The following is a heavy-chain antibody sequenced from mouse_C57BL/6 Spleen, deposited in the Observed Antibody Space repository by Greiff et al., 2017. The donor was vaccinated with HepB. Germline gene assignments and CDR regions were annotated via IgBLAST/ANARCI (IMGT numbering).Heavy chain of an antibody. D-gene: IGHD3-2*02. Sequence: VQRVESGPGLVQPSQSLSITCTVSGFSLTSYGVHWVHQSPGKGLEWLGVIWRGGSTDYNAAFMSRLSITKDNSKSQVFFKMNSLQADDTAIYYCAKNGGSGYVGYYAMDYWGQGTSVTVSS. J-gene: IGHJ4*01. CDR2: IWRGGST. CDR1: GFSLTSYG. V-gene: IGHV2-5*01. CDR3: AKNGGSGYVGYYAMDY.